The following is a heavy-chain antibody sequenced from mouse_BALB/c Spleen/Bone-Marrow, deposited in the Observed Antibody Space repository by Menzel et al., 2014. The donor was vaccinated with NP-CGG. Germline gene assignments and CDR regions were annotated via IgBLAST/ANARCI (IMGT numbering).Heavy chain of an antibody. CDR1: GFTFSDYG. J-gene: IGHJ3*01. D-gene: IGHD2-4*01. V-gene: IGHV5-15*02. Sequence: EVMLVESGGGLVQPGGSRKLFCAASGFTFSDYGMAWVRQAPGKGPEWVAFISNLAYSIYYADTVTGRFTISRENAKNTLYLEMSSLRSEDTAMYYRARDHDYEGFAYWGQGTLVTVSA. CDR3: ARDHDYEGFAY. CDR2: ISNLAYSI.